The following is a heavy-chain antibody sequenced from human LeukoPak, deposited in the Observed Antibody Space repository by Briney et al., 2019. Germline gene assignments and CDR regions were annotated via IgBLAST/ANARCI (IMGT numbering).Heavy chain of an antibody. CDR2: INSDGSST. V-gene: IGHV3-74*01. D-gene: IGHD6-19*01. J-gene: IGHJ4*02. CDR1: GFTFSRNW. CDR3: ARDGDSGGWYYFTY. Sequence: PGGSLRLSCAASGFTFSRNWMHWVRQAPGRGRVGVSCINSDGSSTSYADSVKGRFTISTDNAKNTLYLQMNSLRAEDTAVYYCARDGDSGGWYYFTYWGQGPLVTVSS.